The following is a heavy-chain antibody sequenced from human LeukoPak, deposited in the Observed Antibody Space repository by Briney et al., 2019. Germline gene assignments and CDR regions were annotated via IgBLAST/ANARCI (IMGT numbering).Heavy chain of an antibody. Sequence: PAETLSLTCTVSGDSVSSGIYYWSWIRQPPGKGLEWMGKIYYTGSTTYNPSLKIRVSILIDTSKNQASLRLPSVTASDTAVYFCARDLRTVDGRENFSWFDPWGQGTLVTVSS. CDR3: ARDLRTVDGRENFSWFDP. CDR2: IYYTGST. D-gene: IGHD5-24*01. V-gene: IGHV4-61*01. J-gene: IGHJ5*02. CDR1: GDSVSSGIYY.